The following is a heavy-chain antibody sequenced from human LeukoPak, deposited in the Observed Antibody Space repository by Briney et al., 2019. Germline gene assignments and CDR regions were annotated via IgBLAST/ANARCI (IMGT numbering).Heavy chain of an antibody. CDR1: GFTFRSYT. J-gene: IGHJ6*03. CDR3: ARDDRKYSSSLTLRDYYMDV. D-gene: IGHD6-6*01. Sequence: GSLRLSCAASGFTFRSYTMNWVRQAPGKGLEWVSSISSSSSYIYYADSVKGRFTISRDNAKNSLYLQMNSLRAEDTAVYYCARDDRKYSSSLTLRDYYMDVWGKGTTVTVSS. CDR2: ISSSSSYI. V-gene: IGHV3-21*01.